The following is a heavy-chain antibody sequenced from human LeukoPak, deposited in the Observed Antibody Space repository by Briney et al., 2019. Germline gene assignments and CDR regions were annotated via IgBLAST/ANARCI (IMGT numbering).Heavy chain of an antibody. CDR2: IYSGGNT. Sequence: GGSLRLSCAASGFTVSNKYMSWVRQAPGKGLEWVSGIYSGGNTYYADSVKGRFTISRDNSKNTLYLQMNSLRAEDTAVYYCAKSLRITIFGVVVDYWGQGTLVTVSS. V-gene: IGHV3-53*01. D-gene: IGHD3-3*01. CDR3: AKSLRITIFGVVVDY. CDR1: GFTVSNKY. J-gene: IGHJ4*02.